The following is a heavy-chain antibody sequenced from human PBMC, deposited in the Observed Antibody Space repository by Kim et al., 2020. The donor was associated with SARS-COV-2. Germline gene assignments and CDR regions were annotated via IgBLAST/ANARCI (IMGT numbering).Heavy chain of an antibody. J-gene: IGHJ4*02. CDR3: ARDLLAVAGKESDY. CDR1: GFTFSSYG. Sequence: GGSLRLSCAASGFTFSSYGMHWVRQAPGKGLEWVAVIWYDGSNKYYADSVKGRFTISRDNSKNTLYLQMNSLRAEDTAVYYCARDLLAVAGKESDYWGQGTLVTVSS. D-gene: IGHD6-19*01. V-gene: IGHV3-33*01. CDR2: IWYDGSNK.